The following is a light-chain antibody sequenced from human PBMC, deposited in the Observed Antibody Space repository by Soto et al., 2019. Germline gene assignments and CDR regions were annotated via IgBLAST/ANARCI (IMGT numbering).Light chain of an antibody. CDR3: LQRSIGFT. CDR1: QSVGSY. J-gene: IGKJ3*01. CDR2: GAS. Sequence: EIVLPPSAATLSLSQVERATLSCRASQSVGSYLAWYQQNPGKAPSPLIYGASKRAPGVSARFSGSGSGTAFTSTIRSLEPEDFAVYHCLQRSIGFTVAPGTKVIS. V-gene: IGKV3-11*01.